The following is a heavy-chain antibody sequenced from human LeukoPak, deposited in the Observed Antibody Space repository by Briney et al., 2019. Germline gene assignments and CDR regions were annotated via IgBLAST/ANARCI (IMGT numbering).Heavy chain of an antibody. D-gene: IGHD2-2*01. CDR1: GYSFTSYW. V-gene: IGHV5-51*01. CDR2: IYPGDSDT. CDR3: ARLGTAVIARFFDY. Sequence: GESLKISCKGSGYSFTSYWIAWVRQTPEKGLECMGSIYPGDSDTRYSPSFQGQVTISADKSISTAYLQWRGLKASDTAIYYCARLGTAVIARFFDYWGQGSLVTVSS. J-gene: IGHJ4*02.